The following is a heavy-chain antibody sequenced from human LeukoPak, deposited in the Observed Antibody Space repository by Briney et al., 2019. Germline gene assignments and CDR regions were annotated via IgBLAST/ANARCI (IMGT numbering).Heavy chain of an antibody. Sequence: SQTLSLTCAVSGGSISSGDYYWSWIPQPPGKGLEWIGHIYHRGNTYYNASLQSQGTFLVNTYKNQLPLKVKSVTAADTAQYHCARARAYSSSWYYFDYRGQGTLVTVSS. CDR3: ARARAYSSSWYYFDY. CDR1: GGSISSGDYY. V-gene: IGHV4-30-4*08. J-gene: IGHJ4*02. CDR2: IYHRGNT. D-gene: IGHD6-13*01.